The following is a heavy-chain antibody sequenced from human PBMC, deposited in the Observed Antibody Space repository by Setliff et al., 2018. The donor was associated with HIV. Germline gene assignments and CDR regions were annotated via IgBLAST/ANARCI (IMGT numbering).Heavy chain of an antibody. Sequence: GGSLRLSCAASGSTFSNAWMNWVRQAPGKGLEWVGRIKSKTDGGTTDYAAPVKGRFTISRDDSKNTLYLQRNSLKTEDTAIYYFTTKPPAADFQHWGQGTLVTVSS. CDR2: IKSKTDGGTT. J-gene: IGHJ1*01. CDR1: GSTFSNAW. CDR3: TTKPPAADFQH. V-gene: IGHV3-15*07. D-gene: IGHD2-2*01.